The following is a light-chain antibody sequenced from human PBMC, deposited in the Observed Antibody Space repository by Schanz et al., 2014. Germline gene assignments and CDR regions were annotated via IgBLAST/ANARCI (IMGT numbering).Light chain of an antibody. V-gene: IGKV3-20*01. CDR2: GAS. CDR3: QQFGASPALI. CDR1: QSVSSNS. Sequence: EVVLTQSPGTLSLSPGERATLSCRASQSVSSNSLAWYQQTPGQAPRLLIYGASSRATGIPDRFSGSGSGTDFTLTISRLEPEDSAVYYCQQFGASPALIFGGGTKVEIK. J-gene: IGKJ4*01.